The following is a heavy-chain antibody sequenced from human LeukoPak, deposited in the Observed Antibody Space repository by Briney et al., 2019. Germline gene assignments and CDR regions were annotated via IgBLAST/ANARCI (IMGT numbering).Heavy chain of an antibody. CDR1: GTPFSDYY. V-gene: IGHV3-11*03. CDR2: ISSSSSYT. D-gene: IGHD6-13*01. J-gene: IGHJ4*02. CDR3: AAGTAADF. Sequence: GGSLRLSCVVSGTPFSDYYMNWIRLAPGKGLEWISYISSSSSYTDYADSVKGRFTISRDNAQNALFLQVNSLRVEDTAVYYCAAGTAADFWGQGTLVTVSS.